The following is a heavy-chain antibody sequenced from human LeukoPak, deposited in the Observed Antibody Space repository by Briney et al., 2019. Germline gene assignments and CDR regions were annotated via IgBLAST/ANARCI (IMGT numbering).Heavy chain of an antibody. Sequence: VASVKVSCKASGGTFSSYAISWVRQAPGQGLEWMGGIIPIFGTANYAQKFQGRVTITADESTSTAYMELSSLRSEDTAVYYCARGPLDIVVYGYYYYGMDVWGQGTTVTVSS. J-gene: IGHJ6*02. CDR2: IIPIFGTA. CDR3: ARGPLDIVVYGYYYYGMDV. V-gene: IGHV1-69*13. CDR1: GGTFSSYA. D-gene: IGHD2-2*01.